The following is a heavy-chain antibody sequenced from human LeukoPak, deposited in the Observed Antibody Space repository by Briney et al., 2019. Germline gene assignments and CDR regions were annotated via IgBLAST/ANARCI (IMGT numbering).Heavy chain of an antibody. CDR3: ARDRYLAYDIVTGYLGYYGMDV. CDR2: INPSGGST. J-gene: IGHJ6*02. Sequence: ASVKVSCKASGYTFTSYYMHWVRQAPGQGLEWMGIINPSGGSTSYAQKFQGRVTMTRDTSTSTVYMELSSLRSEDTAVYYCARDRYLAYDIVTGYLGYYGMDVWGQGTTVTVSS. D-gene: IGHD3-9*01. V-gene: IGHV1-46*01. CDR1: GYTFTSYY.